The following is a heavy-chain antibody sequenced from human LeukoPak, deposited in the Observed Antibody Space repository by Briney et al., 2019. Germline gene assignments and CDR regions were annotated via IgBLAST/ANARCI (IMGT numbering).Heavy chain of an antibody. D-gene: IGHD2-2*01. CDR2: SSAYTGNT. CDR3: EREGCSTTSCYLRAFDI. CDR1: GYTFTSFG. V-gene: IGHV1-18*04. Sequence: ASVKVSCKASGYTFTSFGIRWVRQAPGQGLEWRGWSSAYTGNTNYAQNLQGRVTMTTDPSTSPAYMELRSLRSDDTAVSYCEREGCSTTSCYLRAFDIWGQGTMVTVSS. J-gene: IGHJ3*02.